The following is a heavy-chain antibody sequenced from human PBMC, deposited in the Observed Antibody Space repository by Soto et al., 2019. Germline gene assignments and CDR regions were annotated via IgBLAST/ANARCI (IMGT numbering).Heavy chain of an antibody. Sequence: VQLLESGGGLVQPGGSLRLSCAASGFTFSSYAMSWVRQAPGKGLEWVSAISGSGGSTYYADSVKGRFTISRDNSKNTLYLQMNSLRAEDTAVYYCAKDAYYYDSSGYDAFDIWGQGTMVTVSS. CDR3: AKDAYYYDSSGYDAFDI. J-gene: IGHJ3*02. V-gene: IGHV3-23*01. CDR2: ISGSGGST. D-gene: IGHD3-22*01. CDR1: GFTFSSYA.